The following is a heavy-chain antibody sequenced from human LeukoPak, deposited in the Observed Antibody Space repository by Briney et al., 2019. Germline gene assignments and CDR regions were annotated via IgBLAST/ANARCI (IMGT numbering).Heavy chain of an antibody. D-gene: IGHD3-22*01. CDR3: ARAMIDDAFDI. V-gene: IGHV4-59*01. J-gene: IGHJ3*02. Sequence: PSETLSLTXTVSGGSISSYYWSWIRQPPGKGLEWIGYIYYSGSTNYNPSLKSRVTISVDTSKNQFSLKLSSVTAADTAVYYCARAMIDDAFDIWGQGTMVTASS. CDR2: IYYSGST. CDR1: GGSISSYY.